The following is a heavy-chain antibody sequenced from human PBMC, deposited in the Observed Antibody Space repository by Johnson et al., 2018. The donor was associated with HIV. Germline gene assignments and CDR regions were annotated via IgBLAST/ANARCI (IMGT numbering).Heavy chain of an antibody. V-gene: IGHV3-30*04. CDR2: ISYDGSNK. CDR3: AWPPGHMADLVDPTSGVGRNAFDI. J-gene: IGHJ3*02. D-gene: IGHD2-8*02. Sequence: QVQLVESGGGVVQPGRSLRLSCAASGFTFSSYAMHWVRQAPGKGLEWVAVISYDGSNKYYADSVKGRFTISRDNSKNTLYLQMNSLRAEDTAVYYCAWPPGHMADLVDPTSGVGRNAFDIWGQGTMVTVSS. CDR1: GFTFSSYA.